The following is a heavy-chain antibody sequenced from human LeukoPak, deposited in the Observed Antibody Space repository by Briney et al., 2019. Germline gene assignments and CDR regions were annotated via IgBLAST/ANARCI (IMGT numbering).Heavy chain of an antibody. CDR1: GFTFSDYA. D-gene: IGHD2-8*01. J-gene: IGHJ4*02. V-gene: IGHV3-23*01. Sequence: GESLRLSCAASGFTFSDYAMSWVRQVPGKGLEWVSAISGSGVTTYYGDSVKGGFTISRDNSKNTLYLQMNSLKAEDTAIYYCAKPIVLLVYAVDYWGQGTLVTVSS. CDR2: ISGSGVTT. CDR3: AKPIVLLVYAVDY.